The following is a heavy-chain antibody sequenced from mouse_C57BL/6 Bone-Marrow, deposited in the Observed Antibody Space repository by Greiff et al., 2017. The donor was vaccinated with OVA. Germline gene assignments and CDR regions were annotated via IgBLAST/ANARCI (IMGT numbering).Heavy chain of an antibody. D-gene: IGHD2-4*01. CDR3: TRDHYDYDGFAY. CDR2: IRNKANNHAT. CDR1: GFTFSDAW. Sequence: EVQLQQSGGGLVQPGGSMKLSCAASGFTFSDAWMDWVRQSPEKGLEWVAEIRNKANNHATYYAESVKGRFTISRDDSKSSVYLQMNSLRAEDTGIYYCTRDHYDYDGFAYWGQGTLVTVSA. V-gene: IGHV6-6*01. J-gene: IGHJ3*01.